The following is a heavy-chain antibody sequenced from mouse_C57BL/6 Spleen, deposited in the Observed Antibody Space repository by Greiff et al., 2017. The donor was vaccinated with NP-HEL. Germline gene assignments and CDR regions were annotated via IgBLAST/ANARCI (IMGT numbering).Heavy chain of an antibody. J-gene: IGHJ2*01. D-gene: IGHD4-1*01. CDR3: ARRRTGTGYFDY. Sequence: QVQLQQPGAELVMPGASVKLSCKASGYTFTGYWMHWVKQRPGQGLEWIGEIDPSDSYTNYNQKFKGKSTLTVDKSSSTAYMQLSSLTSEDSAVYYCARRRTGTGYFDYWGQGTTLTVSS. CDR1: GYTFTGYW. CDR2: IDPSDSYT. V-gene: IGHV1-69*01.